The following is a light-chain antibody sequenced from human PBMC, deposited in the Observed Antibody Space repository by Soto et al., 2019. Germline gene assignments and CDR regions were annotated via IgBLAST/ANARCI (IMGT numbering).Light chain of an antibody. J-gene: IGKJ1*01. CDR2: AAS. V-gene: IGKV1-39*01. CDR1: QSISNF. CDR3: QQTYSLLT. Sequence: DIQMTQSPSSLSASVGDRVTITCRASQSISNFLNWYQQKPGKVPKLLIYAASSLQSGVPSRFSGSGSGTYFTLTISSLQPEDFATYYCQQTYSLLTFGQGTKVEIK.